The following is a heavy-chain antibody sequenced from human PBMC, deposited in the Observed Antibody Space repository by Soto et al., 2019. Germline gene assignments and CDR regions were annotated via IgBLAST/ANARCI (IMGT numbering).Heavy chain of an antibody. V-gene: IGHV4-39*07. Sequence: PSETLSLTCTVSGGSISSSSYYWGWIRQPPGKGLEWIGSIYYSGSTYYNPSLKSRVTISVDTSKNQFSLKLSSVTAADTAVYYCARWSDSSGYYQYYNWFDPWGQGTLVTVSS. J-gene: IGHJ5*02. CDR2: IYYSGST. CDR1: GGSISSSSYY. D-gene: IGHD3-22*01. CDR3: ARWSDSSGYYQYYNWFDP.